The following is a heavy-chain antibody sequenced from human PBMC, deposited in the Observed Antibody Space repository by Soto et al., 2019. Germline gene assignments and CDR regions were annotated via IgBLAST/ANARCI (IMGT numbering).Heavy chain of an antibody. V-gene: IGHV4-34*01. CDR2: INHSGST. CDR3: YLGGAARSDY. Sequence: QVQLQQWGAGLLKPSETLSLTCAVYGGSFSGYYWSWIRQPPGKGLEWIGEINHSGSTNYNPSLKSRVTISVVTSKNQCSLKLSSVTAADTAVYYCYLGGAARSDYWGQGTLVTVSS. D-gene: IGHD6-6*01. J-gene: IGHJ4*02. CDR1: GGSFSGYY.